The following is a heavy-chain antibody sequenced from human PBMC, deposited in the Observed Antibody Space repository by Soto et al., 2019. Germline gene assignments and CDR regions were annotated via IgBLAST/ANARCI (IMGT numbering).Heavy chain of an antibody. CDR2: IYYSGYT. D-gene: IGHD3-3*01. CDR3: ARHGRFSLIAQSYFDP. V-gene: IGHV4-39*01. Sequence: SETLSLTCTVSGDSISDSSYYWGWIRQPPGQGLEWIGTIYYSGYTYYDMSLKGRVTISVDTSKNQFSLMLTSVTAADTALYFCARHGRFSLIAQSYFDPWGLGTLVTVSS. CDR1: GDSISDSSYY. J-gene: IGHJ5*02.